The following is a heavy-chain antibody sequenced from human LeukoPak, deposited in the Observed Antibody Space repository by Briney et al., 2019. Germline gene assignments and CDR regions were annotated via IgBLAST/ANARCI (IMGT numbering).Heavy chain of an antibody. D-gene: IGHD2-2*01. V-gene: IGHV3-21*01. Sequence: SLKGRFTISRDNAKNSLYLQINSLRAEDTAVYYCAKEGPAAMYYFDNWGQGTLVTVSS. CDR3: AKEGPAAMYYFDN. J-gene: IGHJ4*02.